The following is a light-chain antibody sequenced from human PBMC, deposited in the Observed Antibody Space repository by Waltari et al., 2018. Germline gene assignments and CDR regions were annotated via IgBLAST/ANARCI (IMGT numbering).Light chain of an antibody. CDR1: SSDVGGYNY. CDR2: DVS. Sequence: QSALTQPASVSGSPGQSITISCTGTSSDVGGYNYVSWYQQHPGKAPKLMIYDVSNRPAVVSNRFSGSKSGNTASLTISGLQTKDEADYYCSSYTSSNTYVFGTGTKVTVL. J-gene: IGLJ1*01. CDR3: SSYTSSNTYV. V-gene: IGLV2-14*03.